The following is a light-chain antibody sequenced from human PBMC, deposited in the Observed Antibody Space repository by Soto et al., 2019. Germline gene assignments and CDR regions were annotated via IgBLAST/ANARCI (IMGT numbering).Light chain of an antibody. Sequence: AIQMTQSPSSLSASVGDRVTITCRASQDIRNELGWYQQRPGKAPKLLIYAASTLQSGVPSRFSGSGSGTEFTLTISSLQPDDFATYYCQHPGTFGQGTKVDIK. CDR2: AAS. CDR1: QDIRNE. CDR3: QHPGT. J-gene: IGKJ2*02. V-gene: IGKV1-6*01.